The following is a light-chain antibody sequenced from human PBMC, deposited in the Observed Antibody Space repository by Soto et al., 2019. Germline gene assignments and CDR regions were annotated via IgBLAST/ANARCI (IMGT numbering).Light chain of an antibody. CDR1: QSISSW. J-gene: IGKJ1*01. CDR2: DAS. V-gene: IGKV1-5*01. CDR3: QQYKSYGT. Sequence: DIQMTQSPSTLSASVGDRVTITCRASQSISSWLAWYQQKPGKAPKLLIYDASSLESGVPSRFSGSGSGTEFTLTSSSLQPDDFATYYCQQYKSYGTFGQGTKVEIK.